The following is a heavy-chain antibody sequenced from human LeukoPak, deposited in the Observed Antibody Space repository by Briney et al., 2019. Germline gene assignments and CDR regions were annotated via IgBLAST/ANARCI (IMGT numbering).Heavy chain of an antibody. CDR3: ATKATVTTSVDY. CDR2: INHSGST. V-gene: IGHV4-34*01. CDR1: GGSFSGYY. J-gene: IGHJ4*02. Sequence: SETLSLTCAVYGGSFSGYYWSWIRQPPGKGLEWIGEINHSGSTNYNPSLKSRVTISVDTSKNQFSLKLSSVTAADTAVYYCATKATVTTSVDYWGQGTLVTVSS. D-gene: IGHD4-17*01.